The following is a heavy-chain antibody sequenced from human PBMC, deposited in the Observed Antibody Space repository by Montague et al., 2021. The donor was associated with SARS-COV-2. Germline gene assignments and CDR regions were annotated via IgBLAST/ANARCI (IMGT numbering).Heavy chain of an antibody. V-gene: IGHV4-39*07. Sequence: SETLSLTCTVSGGSISSSSYYWGWIRQAPGKGLEWIGSIYYSGSTYHNPSLKSRVTISVDTSKNQFSLKLSSVTAADTAVYYCARDPSRQPLLYPIGDYYYGMDVWGQGTTVTVSS. J-gene: IGHJ6*02. CDR2: IYYSGST. CDR3: ARDPSRQPLLYPIGDYYYGMDV. CDR1: GGSISSSSYY. D-gene: IGHD2-2*02.